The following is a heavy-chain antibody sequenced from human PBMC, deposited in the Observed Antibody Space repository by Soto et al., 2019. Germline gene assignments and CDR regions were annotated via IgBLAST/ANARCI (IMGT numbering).Heavy chain of an antibody. J-gene: IGHJ6*02. V-gene: IGHV3-43*01. CDR1: GFTFDDYT. D-gene: IGHD6-13*01. CDR2: ISWDGGST. Sequence: EVQLVESGGVVVQPGGSLRLSCAASGFTFDDYTMHWVRKAPGKGLEWVSLISWDGGSTYYADSVKGRFTISRDNSKNSLYLQMNSLRTEDTALYYCAKVMGGSYSSSWSAPSYYYYGMDVWGQGTTVTVSS. CDR3: AKVMGGSYSSSWSAPSYYYYGMDV.